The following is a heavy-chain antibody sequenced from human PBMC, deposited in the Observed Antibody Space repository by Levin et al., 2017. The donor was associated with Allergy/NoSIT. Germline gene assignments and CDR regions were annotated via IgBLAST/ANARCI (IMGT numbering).Heavy chain of an antibody. Sequence: NAGGSLRLSCAASGFTFSSYSMNWVRQAPGKGLEWVSSISSSSSYIYYADSVKGRFTISRDNAKNSLYLQMNSLRAEDTAVYYCARDGEPPYYGMDVWGQGTTVTVSS. CDR3: ARDGEPPYYGMDV. D-gene: IGHD2-21*01. CDR2: ISSSSSYI. J-gene: IGHJ6*02. CDR1: GFTFSSYS. V-gene: IGHV3-21*01.